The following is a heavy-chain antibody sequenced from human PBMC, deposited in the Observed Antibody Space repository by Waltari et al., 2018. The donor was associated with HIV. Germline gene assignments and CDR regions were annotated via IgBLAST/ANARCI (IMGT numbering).Heavy chain of an antibody. D-gene: IGHD3-16*01. J-gene: IGHJ4*02. CDR2: RKPKRGGT. Sequence: QVHLVQSGAEVKKPGASVKVSCTAPRYIFTGYYMHWVRQAPGQGLEWMGRRKPKRGGTKVAQRFQGKVTSTRDTARDTSITAGYMELRRPTSDDTAVYYCARGDGGNTNLDSWGQGTLVTVSS. V-gene: IGHV1-2*01. CDR1: RYIFTGYY. CDR3: ARGDGGNTNLDS.